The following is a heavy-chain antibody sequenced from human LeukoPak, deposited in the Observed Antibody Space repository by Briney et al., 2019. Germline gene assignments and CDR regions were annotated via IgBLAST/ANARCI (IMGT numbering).Heavy chain of an antibody. J-gene: IGHJ4*02. CDR3: ATERTSYDFIF. D-gene: IGHD5-12*01. CDR1: GGSISSGGYY. V-gene: IGHV4-31*03. CDR2: IYYSGST. Sequence: SETLSLTCTVSGGSISSGGYYWSWIRQHPGKGLEWIGYIYYSGSTYYNPSLKSRVTISVDTSKNQFSLKLSSVTAADTAVYYCATERTSYDFIFWGQGTLVTVSS.